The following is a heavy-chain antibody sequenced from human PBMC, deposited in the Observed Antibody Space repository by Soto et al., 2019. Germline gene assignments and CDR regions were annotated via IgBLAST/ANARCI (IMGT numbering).Heavy chain of an antibody. Sequence: GGSLRLSCEASGFALDTYAMHWVRQAPGKGLEWVALISSDGTKKHLADSVKGRFTISRDNSKSFVYLQMKSVRGEDTAVYYCAKAVAAAYYYHYYGMDVWGQGTTVTVSS. CDR2: ISSDGTKK. CDR3: AKAVAAAYYYHYYGMDV. J-gene: IGHJ6*02. V-gene: IGHV3-30-3*01. D-gene: IGHD6-13*01. CDR1: GFALDTYA.